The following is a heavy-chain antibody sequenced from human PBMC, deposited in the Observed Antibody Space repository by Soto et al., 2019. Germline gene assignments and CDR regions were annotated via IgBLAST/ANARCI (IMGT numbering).Heavy chain of an antibody. CDR1: GFTFRSYA. J-gene: IGHJ6*02. D-gene: IGHD2-15*01. Sequence: GGSLRLSCAASGFTFRSYAMHWVRQXQGKGLECVAVISHDGSNKFYRDYVKGRFTISRDNSKNTLYLQINSLRYEDTAVYYCARGDREDIAVVIGVRPGEYGVDVWGQGTTVTVSS. CDR2: ISHDGSNK. V-gene: IGHV3-30-3*01. CDR3: ARGDREDIAVVIGVRPGEYGVDV.